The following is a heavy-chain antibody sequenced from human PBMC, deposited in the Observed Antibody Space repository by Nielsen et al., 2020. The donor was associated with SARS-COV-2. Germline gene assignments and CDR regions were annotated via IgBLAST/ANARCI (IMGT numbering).Heavy chain of an antibody. CDR2: IKQDGSEK. D-gene: IGHD5-18*01. CDR3: AREDSYDAFDI. V-gene: IGHV3-7*01. J-gene: IGHJ3*02. Sequence: GESLKISCAASGFTFSSYWMSWVRQAPGKGLEWVANIKQDGSEKYYVDSVKGRFTISRDNAKNSLYLQMNSLRAEDTAVYYCAREDSYDAFDIWGQGTMVTVS. CDR1: GFTFSSYW.